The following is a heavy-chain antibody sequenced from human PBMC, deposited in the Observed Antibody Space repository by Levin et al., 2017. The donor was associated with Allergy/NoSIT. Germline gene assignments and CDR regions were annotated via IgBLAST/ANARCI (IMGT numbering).Heavy chain of an antibody. J-gene: IGHJ4*02. Sequence: ASVKVSCKGSGYSFTSYWIGWVRQMPGKGLEWMGIIYPGDSNTRYSPSFQGQVTIPADKSISTAYLQWSSLRASDTAMYYCARKYSSSSPLDYWGQGTLVTVSS. CDR1: GYSFTSYW. CDR2: IYPGDSNT. D-gene: IGHD6-6*01. V-gene: IGHV5-51*01. CDR3: ARKYSSSSPLDY.